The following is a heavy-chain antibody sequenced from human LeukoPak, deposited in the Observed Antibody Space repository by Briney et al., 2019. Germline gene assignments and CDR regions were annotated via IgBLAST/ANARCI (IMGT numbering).Heavy chain of an antibody. Sequence: GGSLRLSCAASGLTFDDYAMHWVRQAPGKGLEWVSGISWNSGRIGYGDSVKGRFTISRDNAKNSLYLQMNSLRAEDTALYYCAKDISFGYYYYMDVWGKGTTVTVSS. CDR2: ISWNSGRI. J-gene: IGHJ6*03. V-gene: IGHV3-9*01. CDR1: GLTFDDYA. D-gene: IGHD3-16*01. CDR3: AKDISFGYYYYMDV.